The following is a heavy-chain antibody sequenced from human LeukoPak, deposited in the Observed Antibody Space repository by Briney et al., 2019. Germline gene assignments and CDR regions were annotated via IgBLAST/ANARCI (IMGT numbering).Heavy chain of an antibody. CDR2: IYYIGST. CDR3: ARSVYYDSSGHYYRYFDY. D-gene: IGHD3-22*01. CDR1: DGSVTNSNYY. Sequence: SETLSLTCTVSDGSVTNSNYYWGWIRQPPGKGLEWIGSIYYIGSTYYNPSLRSRVTISVDTSKNQFSLRLSSVTAADTAVYYCARSVYYDSSGHYYRYFDYWGQGTLVTVSS. J-gene: IGHJ4*02. V-gene: IGHV4-39*01.